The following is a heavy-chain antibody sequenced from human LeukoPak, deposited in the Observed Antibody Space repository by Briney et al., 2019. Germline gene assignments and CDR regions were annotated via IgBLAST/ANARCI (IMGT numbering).Heavy chain of an antibody. Sequence: SVKVSCKASGYTFTSYAMNWVRQAPGQGLEWMGWINTNTGNPTYAQGFTGRFVFSLDTSVSTAYLQISSLKAEDTAVYYCARDLSYYYDSSGRYYGMDVWGQGTTVTVSS. CDR3: ARDLSYYYDSSGRYYGMDV. J-gene: IGHJ6*02. CDR2: INTNTGNP. D-gene: IGHD3-22*01. CDR1: GYTFTSYA. V-gene: IGHV7-4-1*02.